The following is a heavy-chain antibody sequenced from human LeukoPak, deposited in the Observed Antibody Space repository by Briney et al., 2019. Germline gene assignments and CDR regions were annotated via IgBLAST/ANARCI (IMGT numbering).Heavy chain of an antibody. CDR3: ARGMGATTQSLFDQ. Sequence: PGGSLRLSCAAAGFTFSSYDMHWVRHATGKGLEWVSGIGTAGDTHYAGSVKGRFTISRENAKNSLYLQMNSLRAGDTAVYYCARGMGATTQSLFDQWGQGTLVTVSS. V-gene: IGHV3-13*04. D-gene: IGHD1-26*01. CDR1: GFTFSSYD. CDR2: IGTAGDT. J-gene: IGHJ4*02.